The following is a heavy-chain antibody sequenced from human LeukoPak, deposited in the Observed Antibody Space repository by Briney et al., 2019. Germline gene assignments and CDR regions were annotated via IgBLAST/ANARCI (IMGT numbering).Heavy chain of an antibody. D-gene: IGHD3-10*01. CDR3: YVDV. CDR1: GYPFANFW. J-gene: IGHJ6*04. CDR2: IYPGDSDT. Sequence: GESLEISFQGSGYPFANFWIAWVRQMPGKGLEWMGIIYPGDSDTRYSPSFQGQVTISADKSISTAYLQWSSLQASDTATYYYYVDVWGKGTTVTVSS. V-gene: IGHV5-51*01.